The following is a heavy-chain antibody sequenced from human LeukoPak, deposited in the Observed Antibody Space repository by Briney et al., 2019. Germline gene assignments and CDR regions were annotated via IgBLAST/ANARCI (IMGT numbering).Heavy chain of an antibody. Sequence: GRSLRLSCAASGFTFSTYPMHWVRQAPGKGLEWVAVVSYDGSNKYYADSVKGRFTISRDNSKSTLYLQMNSLRAEDTAVYYCAPNYYGSGSHEYFQHWGQGTLVIVSS. CDR2: VSYDGSNK. J-gene: IGHJ1*01. V-gene: IGHV3-30-3*01. CDR1: GFTFSTYP. D-gene: IGHD3-10*01. CDR3: APNYYGSGSHEYFQH.